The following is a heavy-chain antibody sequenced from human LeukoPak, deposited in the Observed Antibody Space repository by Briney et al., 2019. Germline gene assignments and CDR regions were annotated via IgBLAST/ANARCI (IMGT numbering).Heavy chain of an antibody. CDR3: ARGHRDYYDRNWFDP. V-gene: IGHV4-39*01. CDR1: GGSISSSSYY. CDR2: IYYSGST. D-gene: IGHD3-22*01. J-gene: IGHJ5*02. Sequence: SETLSLTCTVSGGSISSSSYYWGWIRQPPGKGLEWIGSIYYSGSTYYNPSLRSRVTISVDTSKNQFSLKLSSVTAADTAVYYCARGHRDYYDRNWFDPGGQGTLVTVSS.